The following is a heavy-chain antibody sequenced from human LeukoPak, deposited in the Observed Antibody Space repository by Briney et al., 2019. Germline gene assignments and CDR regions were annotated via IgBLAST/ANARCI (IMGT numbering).Heavy chain of an antibody. D-gene: IGHD6-19*01. CDR2: IYYNGKT. CDR3: ARAGYYGMDV. CDR1: GGSITYTNYY. Sequence: PSETLSLTCTVSGGSITYTNYYWGWIRQPPGKGLQWIGVIYYNGKTYYNPSLKSRVTISVDRSKNQFSLKLSSVTAADTAVYYCARAGYYGMDVWGQGTTVTVSS. J-gene: IGHJ6*02. V-gene: IGHV4-39*07.